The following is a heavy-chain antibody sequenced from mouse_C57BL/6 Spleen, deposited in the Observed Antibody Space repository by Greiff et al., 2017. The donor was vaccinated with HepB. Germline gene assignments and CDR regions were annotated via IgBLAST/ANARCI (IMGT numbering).Heavy chain of an antibody. Sequence: EVKLMESGPGLVKPSQSLSLTCSVTGYSITSGYYWNWIRQFPGNKLEWMGYISYDGSNNYNPSLKNRISITRDTSKNQFFLKLNSVTTEDTATYYCARDLYYGSSSWYFDVWGTGTTVTVSS. CDR3: ARDLYYGSSSWYFDV. V-gene: IGHV3-6*01. D-gene: IGHD1-1*01. CDR1: GYSITSGYY. CDR2: ISYDGSN. J-gene: IGHJ1*03.